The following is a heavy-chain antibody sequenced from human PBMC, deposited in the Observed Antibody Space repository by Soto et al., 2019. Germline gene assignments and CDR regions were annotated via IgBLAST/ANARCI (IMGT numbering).Heavy chain of an antibody. CDR1: SGAINNHF. CDR2: IYNSGTT. V-gene: IGHV4-4*07. CDR3: ARINGGSPDF. J-gene: IGHJ4*02. D-gene: IGHD2-15*01. Sequence: QVQLQESGPGLVKPSETLSLTCTVSSGAINNHFWSWIRQPAGKGLEWIGHIYNSGTTTCNPSLKSRVTMSIDPPKNRFSLQLSSVTAADTAVYYCARINGGSPDFWGQGTLVTVSS.